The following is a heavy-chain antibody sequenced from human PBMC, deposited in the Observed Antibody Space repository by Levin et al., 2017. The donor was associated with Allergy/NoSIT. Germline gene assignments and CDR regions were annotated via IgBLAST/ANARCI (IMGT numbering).Heavy chain of an antibody. CDR1: GYSFTSYW. Sequence: GGSLRLSCKGSGYSFTSYWISWVRQMPGKGLEWLGRIDPSDSYTNYSPSFQDHVTISADTSISTAYLQWSSLKASDTAMYYCARHTLVGIAAAGTSAMGFDPWGQGTLVTVSS. J-gene: IGHJ5*02. V-gene: IGHV5-10-1*01. D-gene: IGHD6-13*01. CDR2: IDPSDSYT. CDR3: ARHTLVGIAAAGTSAMGFDP.